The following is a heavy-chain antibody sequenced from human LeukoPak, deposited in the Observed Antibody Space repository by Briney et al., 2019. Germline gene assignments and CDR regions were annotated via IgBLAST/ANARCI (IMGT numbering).Heavy chain of an antibody. CDR1: GFLLSTYA. J-gene: IGHJ4*02. V-gene: IGHV3-30*18. D-gene: IGHD2-15*01. CDR2: ISFDGSDK. CDR3: AKGCRSGSICFLIDY. Sequence: AWGFLRLSCAGSGFLLSTYAMNRGRPAPGQGLEWVAVISFDGSDKYYADSVKGRFTISRDNSKNTLYVQMNSLRAEDTAVYYCAKGCRSGSICFLIDYWGQGTLVTVSS.